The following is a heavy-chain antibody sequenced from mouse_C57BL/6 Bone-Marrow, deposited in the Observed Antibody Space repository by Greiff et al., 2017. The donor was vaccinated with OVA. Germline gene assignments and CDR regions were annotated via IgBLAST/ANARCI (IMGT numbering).Heavy chain of an antibody. V-gene: IGHV5-9*01. CDR2: ISGGGGKT. J-gene: IGHJ1*03. Sequence: EVQRVESGGGLVKPGGSLKLSCAASGFTFSSYTMSWVRQTPEKRLEWVATISGGGGKTSYPDSVKGRFTISRDNAKNTLYLQMSSLRSEDTALYYCARHEAYGSSYGYFDVWGTGTTVTVSS. CDR1: GFTFSSYT. D-gene: IGHD1-1*01. CDR3: ARHEAYGSSYGYFDV.